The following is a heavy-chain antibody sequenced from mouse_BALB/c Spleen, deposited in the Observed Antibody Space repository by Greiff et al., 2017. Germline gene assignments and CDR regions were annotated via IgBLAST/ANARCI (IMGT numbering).Heavy chain of an antibody. V-gene: IGHV1S81*02. Sequence: QVQLKQPGAELVKPGASVKLSCKASGYTFTSYWMHWVKQRPGQGLEWIGEINPSNGRTNYNEKFKSKATLTVDKSSSTAYMQLSSLTSEDSAVYYCARRTYYDYDQYYFDYWGQGTTLTVSS. CDR2: INPSNGRT. CDR1: GYTFTSYW. CDR3: ARRTYYDYDQYYFDY. J-gene: IGHJ2*01. D-gene: IGHD2-4*01.